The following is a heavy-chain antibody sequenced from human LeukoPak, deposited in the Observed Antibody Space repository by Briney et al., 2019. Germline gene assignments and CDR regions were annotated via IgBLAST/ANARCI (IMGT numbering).Heavy chain of an antibody. CDR2: IWYDGSNK. V-gene: IGHV3-33*01. Sequence: GGSLRLSCAASGFTFSSYGMHWVRQAPGKGLEWVAVIWYDGSNKYYADSVKGRFTISRDNSKNTLYLQMNSLRAEDTAVYYCAREFTASSGYYFNYYYGMDVWGQGTTVTVSS. CDR1: GFTFSSYG. CDR3: AREFTASSGYYFNYYYGMDV. J-gene: IGHJ6*02. D-gene: IGHD3-22*01.